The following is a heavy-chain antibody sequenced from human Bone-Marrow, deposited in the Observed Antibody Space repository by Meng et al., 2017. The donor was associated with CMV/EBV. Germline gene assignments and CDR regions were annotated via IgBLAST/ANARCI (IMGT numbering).Heavy chain of an antibody. CDR3: ARGRLGKNAIRKSQNWYFDL. Sequence: LRLSCTVSGGSISSGDYYWSWIRQPPGKGLEWIGYIYYSGSTYYNPSLKSRVTISVDTSKNQFSLKLSSVTAADTAVYYCARGRLGKNAIRKSQNWYFDLWGRGTLVTVSS. CDR1: GGSISSGDYY. J-gene: IGHJ2*01. CDR2: IYYSGST. D-gene: IGHD1-26*01. V-gene: IGHV4-30-4*08.